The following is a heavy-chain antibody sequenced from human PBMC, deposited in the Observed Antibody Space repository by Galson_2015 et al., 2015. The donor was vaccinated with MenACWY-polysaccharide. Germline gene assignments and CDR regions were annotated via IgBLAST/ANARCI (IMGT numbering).Heavy chain of an antibody. J-gene: IGHJ4*02. Sequence: SLRLSCAASGFTFSSYSMNWVRQAPGKGLEWVSYISSSGTIYYADSVKGRFTISRDNGKNSLYLQMNSLRDDDTAVYYCARVLKGLVGATPDYWGQGTLATVSS. V-gene: IGHV3-48*02. CDR3: ARVLKGLVGATPDY. CDR1: GFTFSSYS. D-gene: IGHD1-26*01. CDR2: ISSSGTI.